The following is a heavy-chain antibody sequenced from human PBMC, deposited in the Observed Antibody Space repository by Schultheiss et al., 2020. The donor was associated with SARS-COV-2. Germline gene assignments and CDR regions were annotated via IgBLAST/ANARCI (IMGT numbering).Heavy chain of an antibody. D-gene: IGHD5-12*01. J-gene: IGHJ6*02. Sequence: ASVKVSCKASGYTFTSYDINWVRQATGQGLEWMGWMNPNSGNTGYAQKFQGRVTMTRNTSISTAYMELSRLRSDDTAVYYCARDTMEDIVATMLGYYYYYGLDVWGHGTTVTVSS. CDR2: MNPNSGNT. CDR1: GYTFTSYD. CDR3: ARDTMEDIVATMLGYYYYYGLDV. V-gene: IGHV1-8*01.